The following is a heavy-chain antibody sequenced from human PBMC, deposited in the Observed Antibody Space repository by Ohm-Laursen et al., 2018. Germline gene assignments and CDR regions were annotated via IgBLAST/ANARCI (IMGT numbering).Heavy chain of an antibody. CDR2: IYTSGST. J-gene: IGHJ6*02. CDR3: ARDHGWDYGDMDRNGMDV. Sequence: SDTLSLTCTVSGASISTHYWSWIRQPTGKGLEWIGRIYTSGSTNYNPSLKSRVTMSVDTSKNQFSLKLSSVTAADTAVYYCARDHGWDYGDMDRNGMDVWGQGTTVTVSS. D-gene: IGHD4-17*01. V-gene: IGHV4-4*07. CDR1: GASISTHY.